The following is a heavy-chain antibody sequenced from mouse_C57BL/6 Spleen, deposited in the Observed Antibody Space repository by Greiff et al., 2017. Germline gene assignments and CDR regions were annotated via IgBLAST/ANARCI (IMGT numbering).Heavy chain of an antibody. V-gene: IGHV1-64*01. CDR2: IHPTSGST. J-gene: IGHJ4*01. CDR1: GYTFTSYW. D-gene: IGHD2-4*01. Sequence: QVQLQQPGAELVKPGASVKLSCKASGYTFTSYWMHWVKQRPGQGLEWIGMIHPTSGSTNYNEKFKSKATLTVDKSSSTAYMQINSLTSKDTSVYYFARELGAFDDLYYYAMDYWGQGTSVTVSS. CDR3: ARELGAFDDLYYYAMDY.